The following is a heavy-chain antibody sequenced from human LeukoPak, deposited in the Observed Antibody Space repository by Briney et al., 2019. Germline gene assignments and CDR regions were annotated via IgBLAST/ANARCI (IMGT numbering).Heavy chain of an antibody. V-gene: IGHV4-34*01. CDR2: INHSGST. J-gene: IGHJ5*02. D-gene: IGHD2-2*01. Sequence: SETLSLTCGVYGGSFSGHYWSWIRQSPGKGLEWIGEINHSGSTNYNPSLKSRVTISVDTSKNQFSLKLSSVTAADTAVYYCARLPACSSTSCSRGDFDPWGQGTLVTVSS. CDR1: GGSFSGHY. CDR3: ARLPACSSTSCSRGDFDP.